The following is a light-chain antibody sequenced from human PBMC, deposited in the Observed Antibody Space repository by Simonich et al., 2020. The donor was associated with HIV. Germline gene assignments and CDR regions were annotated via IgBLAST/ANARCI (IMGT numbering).Light chain of an antibody. J-gene: IGKJ1*01. CDR2: AAS. CDR1: QTISNW. Sequence: DIQMTQSPSTLSASVGDRVTITCRASQTISNWLAWYQQKQGKAPKLLLYAASRLESGVPSRFSGSGSGTDYTLTISSLQPEDFATYYCQQYYSTPPTFGQGTKVEIK. V-gene: IGKV1-NL1*01. CDR3: QQYYSTPPT.